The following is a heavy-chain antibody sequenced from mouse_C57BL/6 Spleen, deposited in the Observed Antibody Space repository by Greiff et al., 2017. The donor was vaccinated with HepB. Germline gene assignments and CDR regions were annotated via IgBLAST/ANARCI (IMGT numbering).Heavy chain of an antibody. J-gene: IGHJ2*01. CDR2: IYPGDGDT. Sequence: QVQLQQSGAELVKPGASVKISCKASGYAFSSYWMNWVKQRPGKGLEWIGQIYPGDGDTNYNGKFKGKATLTADKSSSTAYMQLSSLTSEDSAVYVCARDYYGNPTLFDYWGQGTTLTVSS. CDR1: GYAFSSYW. V-gene: IGHV1-80*01. CDR3: ARDYYGNPTLFDY. D-gene: IGHD2-1*01.